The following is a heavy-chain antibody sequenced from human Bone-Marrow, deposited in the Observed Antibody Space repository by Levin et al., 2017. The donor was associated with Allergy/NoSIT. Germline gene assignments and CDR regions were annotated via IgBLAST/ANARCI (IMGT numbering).Heavy chain of an antibody. Sequence: SETLSLTCTVFGDSISGSSYYWGWIRQPPGTGLEWIGSIYYRGNSYYDPSRKGRLTLSVDTSKNQFSLKLSSVTAADTAVSYCARPPSPQVILLGAFDIWGQGAMVTVSS. CDR1: GDSISGSSYY. CDR2: IYYRGNS. CDR3: ARPPSPQVILLGAFDI. D-gene: IGHD2-21*01. J-gene: IGHJ3*02. V-gene: IGHV4-39*01.